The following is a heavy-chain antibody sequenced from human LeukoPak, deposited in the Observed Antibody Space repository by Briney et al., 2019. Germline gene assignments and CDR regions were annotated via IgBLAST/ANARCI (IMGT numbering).Heavy chain of an antibody. D-gene: IGHD3-10*01. Sequence: SETLSLTCTVSGGSISSYYWSWIRQPPGKGLEGIGYMYYSGGTNYNPSLKSRVTISVDTSKNQFSLKLSSVTAADTAVYYCARERNYGSGSLVNWFDPWGQGTLVTVSS. V-gene: IGHV4-59*01. CDR2: MYYSGGT. CDR3: ARERNYGSGSLVNWFDP. CDR1: GGSISSYY. J-gene: IGHJ5*02.